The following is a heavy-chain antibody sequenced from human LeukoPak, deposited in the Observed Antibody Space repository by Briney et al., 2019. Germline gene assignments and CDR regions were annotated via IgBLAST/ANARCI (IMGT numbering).Heavy chain of an antibody. Sequence: PSETLSLTCAVSGGSISSSNWWSWVRQPPGKGLEWIGEIYHSGSTNYNPSLKSRVTISVDKSKNQFSLKLSSVTAADTAVYYCARTQWRQEYYFDYWGQGTLVTVSS. J-gene: IGHJ4*02. CDR1: GGSISSSNW. D-gene: IGHD6-19*01. CDR3: ARTQWRQEYYFDY. CDR2: IYHSGST. V-gene: IGHV4-4*02.